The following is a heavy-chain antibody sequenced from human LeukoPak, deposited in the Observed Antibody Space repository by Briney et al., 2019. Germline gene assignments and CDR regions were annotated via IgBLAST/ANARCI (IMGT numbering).Heavy chain of an antibody. CDR2: INPNSGGT. J-gene: IGHJ4*02. Sequence: ASVKVSCKVSGYTFTGYYMHWVRQAPGQGLEWMGWINPNSGGTNYAQKFQGRVTMTRDTSISTAYMELSRLRSDDTAVYYCARDDRGIAVAGPWGQGTLVTVSS. D-gene: IGHD6-19*01. CDR1: GYTFTGYY. V-gene: IGHV1-2*02. CDR3: ARDDRGIAVAGP.